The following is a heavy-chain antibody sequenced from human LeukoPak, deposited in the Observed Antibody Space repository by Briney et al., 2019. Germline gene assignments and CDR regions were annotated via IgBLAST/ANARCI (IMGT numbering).Heavy chain of an antibody. J-gene: IGHJ4*02. V-gene: IGHV4-39*01. CDR2: IYYSGST. CDR3: ARVLEAGPFDY. CDR1: GGSISSSSYS. D-gene: IGHD1-1*01. Sequence: SETLSLTCTVSGGSISSSSYSWGWIRQPPGKGLEWIGSIYYSGSTYYNPSLKSRVTISVDTSKNQFSLKLSSVTAADTAVYYCARVLEAGPFDYWGQGTLVTVSS.